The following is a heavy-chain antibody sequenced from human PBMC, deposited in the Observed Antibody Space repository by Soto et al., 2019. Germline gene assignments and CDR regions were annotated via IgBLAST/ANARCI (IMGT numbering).Heavy chain of an antibody. J-gene: IGHJ6*02. Sequence: ASVKVSCKASGYTFTGYYMHWVRQAPGQGLEWMGWINPNSGGTNYAQKFQGWVTMTRDTSISTAYMELSRLRSDDTAVYYCARATISGGYSGHDSSFFNYYYGMDVWGQGTTVTVSS. CDR1: GYTFTGYY. V-gene: IGHV1-2*04. D-gene: IGHD5-12*01. CDR2: INPNSGGT. CDR3: ARATISGGYSGHDSSFFNYYYGMDV.